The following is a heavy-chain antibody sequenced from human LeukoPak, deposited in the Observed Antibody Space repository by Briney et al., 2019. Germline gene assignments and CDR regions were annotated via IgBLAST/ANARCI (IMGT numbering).Heavy chain of an antibody. V-gene: IGHV3-48*01. CDR3: ARDPRSIMITFGGVRSGY. Sequence: GGSLRLSCAASGFTFSSYSMNWVRQAPGKGLEWVSYISSSSSTIYYADSVKGRFTISRDNAKNSLYLQMNSLRAEDTAVYYCARDPRSIMITFGGVRSGYWGQGTLVTVSS. CDR2: ISSSSSTI. D-gene: IGHD3-16*01. CDR1: GFTFSSYS. J-gene: IGHJ4*02.